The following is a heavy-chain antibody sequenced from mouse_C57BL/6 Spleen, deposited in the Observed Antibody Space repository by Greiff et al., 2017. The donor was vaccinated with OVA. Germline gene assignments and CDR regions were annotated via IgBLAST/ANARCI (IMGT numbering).Heavy chain of an antibody. D-gene: IGHD1-1*01. CDR1: GYTFTDYY. CDR3: ARDYGSLDV. V-gene: IGHV1-26*01. CDR2: INPNNGGT. J-gene: IGHJ1*03. Sequence: VQLQQSGPELVKPGASVKISCKASGYTFTDYYMNWVKQSHGKSLEWIGDINPNNGGTSYNQKFKGKATLTVDKSSSTAYMELRSLTSEDSAVYYCARDYGSLDVWGTGTTVTVSS.